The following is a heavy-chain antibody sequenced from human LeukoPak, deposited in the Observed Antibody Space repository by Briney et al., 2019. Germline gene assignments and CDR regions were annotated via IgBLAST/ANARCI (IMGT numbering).Heavy chain of an antibody. J-gene: IGHJ5*02. CDR2: INHSGST. CDR1: GGSFSGYY. V-gene: IGHV4-34*01. CDR3: ARGPSKKWQLVRWFDP. Sequence: SETLSLTCAVYGGSFSGYYWSWIRQPPGKGLEWIGEINHSGSTNYNPSLKSRVTISVDTSKNQFSLKLSSVTAADTAVYYCARGPSKKWQLVRWFDPWGQRTLVTVSS. D-gene: IGHD6-6*01.